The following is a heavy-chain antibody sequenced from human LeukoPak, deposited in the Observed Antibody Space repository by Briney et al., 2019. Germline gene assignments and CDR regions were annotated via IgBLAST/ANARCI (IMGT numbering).Heavy chain of an antibody. CDR2: IKQDGSEE. CDR1: GFTFSSYW. CDR3: AKDQGFTGASDAFDI. J-gene: IGHJ3*02. Sequence: GGSLRLSCAASGFTFSSYWMSWVRQAPGKGLEWVANIKQDGSEEYYVDSVKGRFTISRDNAKNTLYLQMNSLRAEDTAVYYCAKDQGFTGASDAFDIWGQGTMVTVSS. V-gene: IGHV3-7*03. D-gene: IGHD7-27*01.